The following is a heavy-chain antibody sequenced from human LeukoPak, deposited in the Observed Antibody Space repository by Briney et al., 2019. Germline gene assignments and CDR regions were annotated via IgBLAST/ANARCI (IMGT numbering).Heavy chain of an antibody. D-gene: IGHD3-3*01. Sequence: GGSLRPSCAASGFTFSSYAMSWVRQAPGKGLAWVSAISGSGASTYYADFVKGRFIISRDHSKNTLYLQMNSLRAEDTAVYYCAKDGGYYDFWSGYRFDPWGQGTLVTVSS. CDR2: ISGSGAST. J-gene: IGHJ5*02. V-gene: IGHV3-23*01. CDR1: GFTFSSYA. CDR3: AKDGGYYDFWSGYRFDP.